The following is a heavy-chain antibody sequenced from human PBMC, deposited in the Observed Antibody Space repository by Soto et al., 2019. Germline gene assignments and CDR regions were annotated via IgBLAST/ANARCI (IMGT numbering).Heavy chain of an antibody. CDR2: IGRSGETI. Sequence: GGSLRLSCVGSGFTFSSFEMNWVRQTPGKGLKWLSYIGRSGETIYYADSAKGRFTISRDNAKSSLFLQMTGLRDEDTGIYYCARDSRGGAARRPTFYYWGRGTLVTVSS. J-gene: IGHJ4*02. CDR3: ARDSRGGAARRPTFYY. CDR1: GFTFSSFE. V-gene: IGHV3-48*03. D-gene: IGHD6-6*01.